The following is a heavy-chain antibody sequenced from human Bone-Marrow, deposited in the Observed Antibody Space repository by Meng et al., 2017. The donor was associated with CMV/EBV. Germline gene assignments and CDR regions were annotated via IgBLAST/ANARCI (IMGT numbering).Heavy chain of an antibody. CDR3: ARGFYGSGSYYTSPKYYYYYGMDV. D-gene: IGHD3-10*01. Sequence: SETLSLTCTVSGGSISSSSYYWGWIRQPPGKGLEWIGYIYYSGSTNYNPSLKSRVTISVDTSKNQFSLKLSSVTAADTAVYYCARGFYGSGSYYTSPKYYYYYGMDVWGQGATVTVSS. V-gene: IGHV4-61*05. CDR1: GGSISSSSYY. CDR2: IYYSGST. J-gene: IGHJ6*02.